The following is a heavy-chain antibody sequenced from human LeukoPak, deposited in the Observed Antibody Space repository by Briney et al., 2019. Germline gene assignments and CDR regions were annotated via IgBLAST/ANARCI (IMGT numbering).Heavy chain of an antibody. CDR1: GYTFTGYY. D-gene: IGHD6-19*01. CDR2: INPNSGGT. V-gene: IGHV1-2*02. Sequence: ASVKVSCKASGYTFTGYYIHWVRQAPGQGLEWMGWINPNSGGTNYAQKFQGRVTMTRDTSISTAYMELSRLRSDDSAVYYCARDQLGEYSSEDWFDPWGQGTLVTVSS. J-gene: IGHJ5*02. CDR3: ARDQLGEYSSEDWFDP.